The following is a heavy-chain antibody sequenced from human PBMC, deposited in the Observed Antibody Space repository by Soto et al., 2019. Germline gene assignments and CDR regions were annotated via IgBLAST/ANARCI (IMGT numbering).Heavy chain of an antibody. CDR2: IYYSGST. D-gene: IGHD4-17*01. V-gene: IGHV4-39*01. CDR1: GGSISSSSYY. J-gene: IGHJ4*02. Sequence: PSETLSLTCTVSGGSISSSSYYWGWIRQPPGKGLEWIGSIYYSGSTYYNPSLKSRVTISVDTSKNQFSLKLSSVTAADTAVYYCARQVPQMPTVPFDYWGQGTLVIVSS. CDR3: ARQVPQMPTVPFDY.